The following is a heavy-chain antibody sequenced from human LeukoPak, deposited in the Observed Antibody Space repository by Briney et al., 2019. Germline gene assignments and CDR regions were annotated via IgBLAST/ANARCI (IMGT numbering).Heavy chain of an antibody. CDR3: ARDLSSIVVVITSLGY. D-gene: IGHD3-22*01. CDR1: GFTFSSYD. CDR2: ISYDGSNK. Sequence: GGSLRLSCAASGFTFSSYDMHWVRQAPGKGLEWVAVISYDGSNKYYADSVKGRFTISRDNSKNTLYLQMNSLRAEDTAVYYCARDLSSIVVVITSLGYWGQGTLVTVSS. J-gene: IGHJ4*02. V-gene: IGHV3-30-3*01.